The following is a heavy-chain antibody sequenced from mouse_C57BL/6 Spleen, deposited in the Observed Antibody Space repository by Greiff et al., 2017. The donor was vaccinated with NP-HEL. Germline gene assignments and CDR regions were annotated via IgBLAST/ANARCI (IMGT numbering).Heavy chain of an antibody. D-gene: IGHD1-1*01. Sequence: EVKLMESGPELVKPGASVKISCKASGYSFTDYNMNWVKQSNGKSLEWIGVINPNYGTTSYNQKFKGKATLTVDQSSSTAYMQLNSLTSEDSAVYYCARRYYGSSYGYFDYWGQGTTLTVSS. CDR3: ARRYYGSSYGYFDY. V-gene: IGHV1-39*01. CDR2: INPNYGTT. CDR1: GYSFTDYN. J-gene: IGHJ2*01.